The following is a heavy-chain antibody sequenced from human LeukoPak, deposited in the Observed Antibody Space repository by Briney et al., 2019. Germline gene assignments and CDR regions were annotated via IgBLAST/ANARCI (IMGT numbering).Heavy chain of an antibody. CDR3: ARDWTGYYAIDN. D-gene: IGHD3/OR15-3a*01. J-gene: IGHJ4*02. CDR2: INKDGRTI. V-gene: IGHV3-74*01. Sequence: PGGSLRLSCEASGFSFSSSWMHWVRQAPGKGLVWVSRINKDGRTINYADSVKGRFTISRDNAKNTLYLQMNSLRAEDTAVYYCARDWTGYYAIDNWGQGTLVTVSS. CDR1: GFSFSSSW.